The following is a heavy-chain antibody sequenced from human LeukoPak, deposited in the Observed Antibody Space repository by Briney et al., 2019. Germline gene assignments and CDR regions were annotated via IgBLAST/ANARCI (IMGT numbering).Heavy chain of an antibody. CDR1: GFTFSDYY. V-gene: IGHV3-23*01. D-gene: IGHD3-3*01. CDR3: AKRDYDYWSGYFDQ. J-gene: IGHJ4*02. Sequence: GGSLRLSCAASGFTFSDYYMSWIRQAPGKGLEWVSAISGSGGGTYYADSVKGRFTISRDNSKNTMYLLMNSLRAEDTAVYYCAKRDYDYWSGYFDQWGQGALVTVSS. CDR2: ISGSGGGT.